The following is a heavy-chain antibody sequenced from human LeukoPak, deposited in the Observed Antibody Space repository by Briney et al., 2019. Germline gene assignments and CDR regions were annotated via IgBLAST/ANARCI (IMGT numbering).Heavy chain of an antibody. Sequence: GGSLRLSCVASGFTFSSYSINWVRQAPGKGLEWVSYISSSSTTIYYADSVKGRFTISRDNSKNTLYLQMNSLRAEDTAVYYCARGALYSSGWYDWFDPWGQGTLVTVSP. CDR2: ISSSSTTI. D-gene: IGHD6-19*01. CDR1: GFTFSSYS. CDR3: ARGALYSSGWYDWFDP. J-gene: IGHJ5*02. V-gene: IGHV3-48*01.